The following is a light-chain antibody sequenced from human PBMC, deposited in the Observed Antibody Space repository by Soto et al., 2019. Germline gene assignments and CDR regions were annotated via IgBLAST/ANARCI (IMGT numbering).Light chain of an antibody. Sequence: EIVMTQSPVTLSVSPGERATLSCRASQSVSSKLAWYQQKPGQVPRLLIYGASTRATGIPARFSGSGSGTEFTLSISSLQSEDFAVYYCQQYNNWPQTFGQGTKLEIK. V-gene: IGKV3-15*01. CDR2: GAS. CDR3: QQYNNWPQT. CDR1: QSVSSK. J-gene: IGKJ2*01.